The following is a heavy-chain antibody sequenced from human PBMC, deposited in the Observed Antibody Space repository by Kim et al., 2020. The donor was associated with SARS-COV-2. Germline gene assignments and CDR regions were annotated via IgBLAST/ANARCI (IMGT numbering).Heavy chain of an antibody. J-gene: IGHJ4*02. V-gene: IGHV3-48*02. CDR2: STI. D-gene: IGHD7-27*01. CDR3: ARRLGPFDY. Sequence: STIYYADSVKGRFTISRDNAKNSLYLQMNSLRDEDTAVYYCARRLGPFDYWGQGTLVTVSS.